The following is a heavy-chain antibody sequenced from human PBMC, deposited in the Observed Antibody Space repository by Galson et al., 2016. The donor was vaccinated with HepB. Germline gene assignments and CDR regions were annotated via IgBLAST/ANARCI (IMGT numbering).Heavy chain of an antibody. Sequence: SETLSLTCAVYGGSFSTYYWSWIRQPPGRGLEWIGTISFSGNTFYNPSLKSRVTISSDTSRNRYSLNLNSVTAADTAVYFCARDSKFGYGYNPFDYWGQGTLVTVSS. D-gene: IGHD5-24*01. J-gene: IGHJ4*02. CDR3: ARDSKFGYGYNPFDY. CDR2: ISFSGNT. V-gene: IGHV4-34*11. CDR1: GGSFSTYY.